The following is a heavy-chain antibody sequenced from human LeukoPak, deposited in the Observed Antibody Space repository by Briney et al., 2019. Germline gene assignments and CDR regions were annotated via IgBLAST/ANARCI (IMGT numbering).Heavy chain of an antibody. CDR3: AREGIQLHDAFDI. D-gene: IGHD5-18*01. CDR1: GFTFSNYN. Sequence: GGSLRLSCAASGFTFSNYNMNWVRQAPGKGLEWVSYISSSSSSIYYADSVKGRFTVSRDNAKNSLYLQMNSLRAEDTAVYYCAREGIQLHDAFDIWGQGTMVTVSS. V-gene: IGHV3-48*01. CDR2: ISSSSSSI. J-gene: IGHJ3*02.